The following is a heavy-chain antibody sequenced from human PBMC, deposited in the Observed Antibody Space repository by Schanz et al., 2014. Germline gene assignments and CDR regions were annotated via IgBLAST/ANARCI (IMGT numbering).Heavy chain of an antibody. CDR1: GFTFSSYA. J-gene: IGHJ5*02. CDR2: LSEGGGGT. CDR3: AKAADWPVTQFDP. V-gene: IGHV3-23*04. Sequence: EVQLAESGGGLVQPGGSLRLSCAASGFTFSSYAMSWVRQAPGKGLEWVSALSEGGGGTHYADSVRGRFTISSASSKNTLYQQMSSLRADDTAVYYCAKAADWPVTQFDPWGQGTLVTVSS. D-gene: IGHD3-9*01.